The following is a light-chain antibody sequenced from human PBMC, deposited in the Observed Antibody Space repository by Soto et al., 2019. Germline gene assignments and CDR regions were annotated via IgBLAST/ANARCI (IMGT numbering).Light chain of an antibody. CDR3: SSYARSNKNA. CDR2: AVN. Sequence: SPLPQPPAASGAPGQSVTISCTGTSSDVGGYKYVSWYKQYPSKAPKLMIYAVNKRPSGVPDRFSGSKSSSTASLAASGLKAEDEAEYYCSSYARSNKNAFGTGTKV. J-gene: IGLJ1*01. CDR1: SSDVGGYKY. V-gene: IGLV2-8*01.